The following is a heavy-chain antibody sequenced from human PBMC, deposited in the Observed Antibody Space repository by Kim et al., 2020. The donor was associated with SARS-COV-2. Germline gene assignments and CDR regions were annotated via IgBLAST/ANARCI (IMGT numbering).Heavy chain of an antibody. CDR1: GVSISSSSYY. CDR3: ARHVGYCSSTSCPPGY. J-gene: IGHJ4*02. D-gene: IGHD2-2*01. V-gene: IGHV4-39*01. Sequence: SETLSLTCTVSGVSISSSSYYWGWIRQPPGKGLEWIGSIDYSGSTYYNPSLKSRVTISVDTSKNQFSRKLSSVTAAATAVYYCARHVGYCSSTSCPPGYWGQGTLVTVSS. CDR2: IDYSGST.